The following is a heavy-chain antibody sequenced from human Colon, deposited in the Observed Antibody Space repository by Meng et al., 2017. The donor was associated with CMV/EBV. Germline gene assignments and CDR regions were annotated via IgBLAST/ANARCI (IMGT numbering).Heavy chain of an antibody. CDR3: ARHMSEPESDPFDP. CDR1: GGSILDNFQ. J-gene: IGHJ5*02. V-gene: IGHV4-39*01. D-gene: IGHD1-26*01. Sequence: GSLRLSCTVSGGSILDNFQWGWIRQSPGKGLEWIGNIYHLGGTSYNPSLESRVTMSVDTSKNQFSLKLSSVTAADTAVYYCARHMSEPESDPFDPWGQGILVTVSS. CDR2: IYHLGGT.